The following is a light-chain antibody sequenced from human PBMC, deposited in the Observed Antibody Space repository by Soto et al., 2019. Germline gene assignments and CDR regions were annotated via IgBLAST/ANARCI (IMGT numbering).Light chain of an antibody. Sequence: DIQMTQSPSTLSASVGDRVIITCRASQSISSWLAWYQQKPGKAPKFLIYDASSLESGVPSRFSGSGSGTESTLTISSLQPDDFATYYCQQYNSPITFGQGTRLEIK. CDR1: QSISSW. J-gene: IGKJ5*01. CDR3: QQYNSPIT. CDR2: DAS. V-gene: IGKV1-5*01.